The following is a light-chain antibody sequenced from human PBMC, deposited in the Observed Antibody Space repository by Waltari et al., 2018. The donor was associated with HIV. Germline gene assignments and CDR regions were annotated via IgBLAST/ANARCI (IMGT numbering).Light chain of an antibody. CDR3: QSYDHSLRVV. CDR2: GNN. Sequence: QSGLTQPPSVSGAPGQRVTIPCTGSSPNIGAGYTVHGYQQIPGTAPKLLIYGNNKRPAGVPDRSSGSKSGTSASLAITGLQPEDEADYYCQSYDHSLRVVFGGGTKLTVL. CDR1: SPNIGAGYT. V-gene: IGLV1-40*01. J-gene: IGLJ2*01.